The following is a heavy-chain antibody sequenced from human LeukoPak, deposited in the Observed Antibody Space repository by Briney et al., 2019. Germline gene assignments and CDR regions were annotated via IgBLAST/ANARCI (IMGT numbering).Heavy chain of an antibody. CDR2: ISSSSSTI. J-gene: IGHJ4*02. CDR1: GFTFSSYS. CDR3: ARDLGFWEYYDSSGYFDY. Sequence: GGSLRLSCAASGFTFSSYSMNWVRQAPGKGLEWVSYISSSSSTIYYADSVKGRFTISRDNAKNSLYLQMNSQRAEDTAVYYCARDLGFWEYYDSSGYFDYWGQGTLVTVSS. V-gene: IGHV3-48*01. D-gene: IGHD3-22*01.